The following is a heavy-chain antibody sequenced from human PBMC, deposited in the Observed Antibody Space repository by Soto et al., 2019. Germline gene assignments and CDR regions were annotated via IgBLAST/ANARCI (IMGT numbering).Heavy chain of an antibody. V-gene: IGHV3-9*01. Sequence: EVQLVESGGGLVQPGRSLRLSCAGSGFTFDDYAMHWVREAPGKGLEWVSGISWNSGSIGYADSVKGRFTISRDNAKNSLYLQMNSLRAEDKALYYCAKASRGYRSSWTGYWGQGTLVTVSS. D-gene: IGHD6-13*01. J-gene: IGHJ4*02. CDR3: AKASRGYRSSWTGY. CDR2: ISWNSGSI. CDR1: GFTFDDYA.